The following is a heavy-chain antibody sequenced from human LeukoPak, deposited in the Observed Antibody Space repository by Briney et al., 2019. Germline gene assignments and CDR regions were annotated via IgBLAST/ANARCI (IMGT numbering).Heavy chain of an antibody. Sequence: ASVKVSCKASGYTFTGYYMHWVRQPPGQGLEWMGRINPNSGGTNYAQKIQRRATTARATYISTAYMELSRLRSDDTAVYYCARESHSSGFIFDFWGQGTLVTVSS. V-gene: IGHV1-2*06. J-gene: IGHJ4*02. CDR1: GYTFTGYY. CDR3: ARESHSSGFIFDF. CDR2: INPNSGGT. D-gene: IGHD3-22*01.